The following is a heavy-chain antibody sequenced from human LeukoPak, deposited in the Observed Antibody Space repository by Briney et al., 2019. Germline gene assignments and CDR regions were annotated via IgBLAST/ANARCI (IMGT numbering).Heavy chain of an antibody. CDR3: AKMSSSWTYYYGMDV. V-gene: IGHV3-23*01. D-gene: IGHD6-13*01. J-gene: IGHJ6*02. CDR2: IGGSGTST. Sequence: GGSLRLSCVASGFTFNSYGMSWVRQAPGKGLEWVSVIGGSGTSTYYADSVKGRFTISRDNSKNTLYLQMNSLRAEDTAVYYCAKMSSSWTYYYGMDVWGQGTTVTVSS. CDR1: GFTFNSYG.